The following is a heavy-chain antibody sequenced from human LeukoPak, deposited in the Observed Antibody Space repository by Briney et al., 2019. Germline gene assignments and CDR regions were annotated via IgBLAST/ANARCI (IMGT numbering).Heavy chain of an antibody. Sequence: SETLSLTSTVSGGSSSSSSYYWGWIRQPPGKGLEWIGSIYYSGSTYYNPSLKSRVTISVDTSKNQFSLKLSSVTAADTAVYYCASPSRAAAGTFPFDYWGQGTLVTVSS. CDR3: ASPSRAAAGTFPFDY. V-gene: IGHV4-39*01. D-gene: IGHD6-13*01. CDR1: GGSSSSSSYY. J-gene: IGHJ4*02. CDR2: IYYSGST.